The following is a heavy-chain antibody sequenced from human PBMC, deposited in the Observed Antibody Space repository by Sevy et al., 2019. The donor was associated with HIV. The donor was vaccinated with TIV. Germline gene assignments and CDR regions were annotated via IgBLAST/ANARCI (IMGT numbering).Heavy chain of an antibody. V-gene: IGHV3-11*01. J-gene: IGHJ1*01. D-gene: IGHD2-15*01. CDR1: GFTFSDYY. Sequence: GGSLRLSCAASGFTFSDYYMSWIRQAPGRGLEWIAYISIAGDIVYYADSVKGRVTISRDNAKNSLYLQLNSLRAEDTAVYYCARAAADCSGGTCYSAASNKYFQHWGQGTLVTVSS. CDR3: ARAAADCSGGTCYSAASNKYFQH. CDR2: ISIAGDIV.